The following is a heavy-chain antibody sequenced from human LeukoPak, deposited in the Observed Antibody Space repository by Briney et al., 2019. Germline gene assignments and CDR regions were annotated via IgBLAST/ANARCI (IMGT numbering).Heavy chain of an antibody. Sequence: PGRSLRLSCAASGFTFSSHGMHWVRQAPGKGLEWVSSIDTTGSYIFYTDSVKGRFTISRDNAKNSLYLQMNSLRAEDTAVYYCARDGNGNWVPFWGQGTLVTVSS. J-gene: IGHJ4*02. D-gene: IGHD1-1*01. V-gene: IGHV3-21*01. CDR2: IDTTGSYI. CDR1: GFTFSSHG. CDR3: ARDGNGNWVPF.